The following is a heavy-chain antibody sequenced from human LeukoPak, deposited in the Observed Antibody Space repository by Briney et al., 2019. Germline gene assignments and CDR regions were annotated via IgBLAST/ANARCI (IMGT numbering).Heavy chain of an antibody. CDR2: ISYDETDK. CDR3: ARGGGGGSYWTLEGMDV. CDR1: GFTFNDYA. D-gene: IGHD1-26*01. J-gene: IGHJ6*02. Sequence: GRSLRLSCVASGFTFNDYAIHWVRQAPGKGLEWVVVISYDETDKYYADSVKGRFTISRDNSKNTLYLQMSSLRPEDTAVYYCARGGGGGSYWTLEGMDVWGQGTTVTVSS. V-gene: IGHV3-30-3*01.